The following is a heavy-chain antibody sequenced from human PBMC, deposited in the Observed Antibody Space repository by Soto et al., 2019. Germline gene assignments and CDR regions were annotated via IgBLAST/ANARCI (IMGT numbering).Heavy chain of an antibody. D-gene: IGHD5-12*01. Sequence: QVQLVESGGGLVKPGGCVRLSCAASGFTFSDYYMSWIRQAPGKGLEWVSYISSSGSDTNYADSVKGRFTVSRDNAKNSLYLQMYSLRAEDTAVYYCARSLRGYSGYSGYWGQGTLVTVSS. J-gene: IGHJ4*02. CDR1: GFTFSDYY. V-gene: IGHV3-11*06. CDR2: ISSSGSDT. CDR3: ARSLRGYSGYSGY.